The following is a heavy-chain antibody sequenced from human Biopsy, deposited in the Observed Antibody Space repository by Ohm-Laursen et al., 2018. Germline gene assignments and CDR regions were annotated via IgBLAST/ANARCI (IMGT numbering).Heavy chain of an antibody. CDR1: GDSISSYY. CDR2: VYYTGST. V-gene: IGHV4-59*01. J-gene: IGHJ2*01. Sequence: TLSLTCAVSGDSISSYYWRWIRQPPGKGLQRIGYVYYTGSTDYNPSLQSRVTISVDTSKNHFSLSLRSVTPADTAIYYCARDRGYYSDRTVPGYFDLWGRGTLVTVSS. D-gene: IGHD3-22*01. CDR3: ARDRGYYSDRTVPGYFDL.